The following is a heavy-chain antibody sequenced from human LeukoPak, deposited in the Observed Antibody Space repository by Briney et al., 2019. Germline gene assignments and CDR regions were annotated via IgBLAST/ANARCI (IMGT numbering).Heavy chain of an antibody. CDR3: ARHRYCSSTSCYAHFDY. CDR2: INHSGST. CDR1: GFTFSSYE. Sequence: PGGSLRLPCAASGFTFSSYEMNWVRQAPGKGLEWIGEINHSGSTNYNPSLKSRVTISVDTSKNQFSLKLSSVTAADTAVYYCARHRYCSSTSCYAHFDYWGQGTLVTVSS. V-gene: IGHV4-34*01. J-gene: IGHJ4*02. D-gene: IGHD2-2*01.